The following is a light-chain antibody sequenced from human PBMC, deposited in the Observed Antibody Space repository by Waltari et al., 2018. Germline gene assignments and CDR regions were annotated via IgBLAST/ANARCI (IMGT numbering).Light chain of an antibody. CDR2: EVS. V-gene: IGLV2-8*01. J-gene: IGLJ2*01. CDR1: SSDVGAYDY. Sequence: QSALTQPPSASGSPGQSVTISCTGTSSDVGAYDYVSWYQQDPGKAPKRMIYEVSNSPSGVPDRVSGSKSGNTASLTVAGLQAEDEAEYYCSSYGGNTYHLIFGGGTKLTVL. CDR3: SSYGGNTYHLI.